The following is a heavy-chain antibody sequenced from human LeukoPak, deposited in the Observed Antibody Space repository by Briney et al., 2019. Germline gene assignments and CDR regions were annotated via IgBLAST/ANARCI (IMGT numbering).Heavy chain of an antibody. Sequence: GGSLRLSCAASGFTFSSYWMHWVRQDPGKGLVWVSRINSDGSTTTYADSVKGRFTISRDNAKSTLYLQMNSLRAEDTAVYYGARDRGYIYGYAFDYWGQGTLVTVSS. D-gene: IGHD5-18*01. CDR3: ARDRGYIYGYAFDY. V-gene: IGHV3-74*01. J-gene: IGHJ4*02. CDR1: GFTFSSYW. CDR2: INSDGSTT.